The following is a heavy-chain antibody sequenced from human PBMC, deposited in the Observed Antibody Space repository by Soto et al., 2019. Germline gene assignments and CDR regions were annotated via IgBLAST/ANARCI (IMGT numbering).Heavy chain of an antibody. CDR2: INPNCGST. CDR1: GYTFTSCY. CDR3: ARDLHAANY. V-gene: IGHV1-46*01. Sequence: QVELGQSGAEVKKPASAVTLSCKASGYTFTSCYVHWVRQAPGQGLEWVAIINPNCGSTNSAQEFQGTVTGTRGTSTSTVVMALSSLHCDDTAVYYCARDLHAANYWGPGTLVPVSS. D-gene: IGHD2-15*01. J-gene: IGHJ4*02.